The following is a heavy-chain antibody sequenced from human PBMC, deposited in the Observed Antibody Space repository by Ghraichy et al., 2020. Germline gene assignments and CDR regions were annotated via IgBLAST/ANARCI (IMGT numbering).Heavy chain of an antibody. D-gene: IGHD3-22*01. CDR3: AHRGDGTYYDSIGDYAEFFDY. V-gene: IGHV2-5*01. Sequence: QTLSLTCTFSGFSLSTSGVGVGWIRQPPGKALEWLALFYWNDDKRYSPSLKIRLTITKDTSKNQVVLTMTNMDPLDTATYYCAHRGDGTYYDSIGDYAEFFDYWGQGTLVTVSS. J-gene: IGHJ4*02. CDR2: FYWNDDK. CDR1: GFSLSTSGVG.